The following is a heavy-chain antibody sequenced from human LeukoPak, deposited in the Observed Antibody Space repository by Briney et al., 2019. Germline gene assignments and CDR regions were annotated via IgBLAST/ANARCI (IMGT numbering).Heavy chain of an antibody. CDR1: GGSISSSSYY. Sequence: SETLSLTCTVSGGSISSSSYYWGWIRQPPGKGLEWIGSIYYSGSTSYNPSLKSRVTMSVGTSKKQFSLRLSSVTAADTAVYYCARTPIYYFDNSGYYNWGQGTLVTVSS. V-gene: IGHV4-39*07. D-gene: IGHD3-22*01. CDR3: ARTPIYYFDNSGYYN. CDR2: IYYSGST. J-gene: IGHJ4*02.